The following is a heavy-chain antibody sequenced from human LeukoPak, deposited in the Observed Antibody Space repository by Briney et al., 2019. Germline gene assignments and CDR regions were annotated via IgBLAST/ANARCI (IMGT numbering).Heavy chain of an antibody. Sequence: GGSLRLSCAASGFTFSSQWMHWVRQAPGKGLAWVSRINSDGTTTNYAGSVKGRFTISRDNAKSTLYLQMSSLRVDDTAVYYCARDLGVTTYWGRGTLVIVSS. CDR3: ARDLGVTTY. J-gene: IGHJ4*02. D-gene: IGHD4-17*01. CDR1: GFTFSSQW. CDR2: INSDGTTT. V-gene: IGHV3-74*01.